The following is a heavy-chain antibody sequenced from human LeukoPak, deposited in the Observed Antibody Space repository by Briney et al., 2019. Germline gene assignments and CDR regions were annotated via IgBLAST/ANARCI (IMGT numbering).Heavy chain of an antibody. CDR2: ISRSTETT. CDR1: GFSFSSFA. D-gene: IGHD6-19*01. CDR3: AKRAAVSGIVGPFDY. Sequence: GESLRLSCAVSGFSFSSFALSWVRQAPGKGLEWVSSISRSTETTLYADSVKGRFTISRDNSKNTGFLQMNNLRAEDTAVYYCAKRAAVSGIVGPFDYWGQGTLVTVSS. J-gene: IGHJ4*02. V-gene: IGHV3-23*01.